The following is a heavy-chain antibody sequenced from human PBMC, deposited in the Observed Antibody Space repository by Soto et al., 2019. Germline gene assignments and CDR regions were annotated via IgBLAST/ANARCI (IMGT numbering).Heavy chain of an antibody. CDR1: GFKFDDYA. J-gene: IGHJ4*02. D-gene: IGHD3-16*02. CDR3: AKDTAMITFGGVISNSFDY. Sequence: EVQLVESGGGLEQPGRSLRLSCAASGFKFDDYAMHWVRQAPGKGLEWVSGISWNSGSIGYADSVKGRFTISRDNAKSSLYLQMNSLRAEDTALYYCAKDTAMITFGGVISNSFDYWGQGTLVTVSS. V-gene: IGHV3-9*01. CDR2: ISWNSGSI.